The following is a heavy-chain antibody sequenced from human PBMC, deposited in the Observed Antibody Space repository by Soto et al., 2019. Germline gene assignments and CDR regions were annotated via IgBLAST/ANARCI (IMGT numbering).Heavy chain of an antibody. CDR2: ISGIGTYI. D-gene: IGHD3-22*01. J-gene: IGHJ4*02. Sequence: GGSLSLSCAASGFTFSSYSMNWVRQAPGKGLEWVSSISGIGTYIYYADSVKGRFTISRDNAKNSLYLQMNSLRAEDTAVYYCARPYYYDSSATESFDSWGQGTLVTVSS. CDR3: ARPYYYDSSATESFDS. V-gene: IGHV3-21*01. CDR1: GFTFSSYS.